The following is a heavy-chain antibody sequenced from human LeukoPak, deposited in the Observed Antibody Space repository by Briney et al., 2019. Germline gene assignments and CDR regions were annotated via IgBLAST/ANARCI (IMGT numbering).Heavy chain of an antibody. Sequence: SETLSLTCTVSGGSTSSYYWSWIRQPPGKGLEWIGYISYSGSTNYSPSLKGRVTISVDTSKNHFSLNLTSVTAADTAVYYCARTTTTFDDWGQGTLVTVSS. CDR3: ARTTTTFDD. D-gene: IGHD4-11*01. J-gene: IGHJ4*02. V-gene: IGHV4-59*01. CDR1: GGSTSSYY. CDR2: ISYSGST.